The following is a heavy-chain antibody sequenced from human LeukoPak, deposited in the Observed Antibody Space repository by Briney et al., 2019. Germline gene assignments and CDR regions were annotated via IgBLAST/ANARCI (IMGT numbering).Heavy chain of an antibody. V-gene: IGHV1-18*01. D-gene: IGHD1-26*01. CDR2: ISAYNGNT. CDR1: GYTFTSYG. CDR3: ARDRGIVGATEFDY. Sequence: ASVKVSRKASGYTFTSYGISWVRQAPGQGLEWMGWISAYNGNTNYAQKLQGRVTMTTDTSTSTAYMELRSLRSDDTAVYYCARDRGIVGATEFDYWGQGTLVTVSS. J-gene: IGHJ4*02.